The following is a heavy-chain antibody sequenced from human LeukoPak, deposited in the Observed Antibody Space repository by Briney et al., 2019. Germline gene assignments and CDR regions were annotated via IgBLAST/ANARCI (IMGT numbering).Heavy chain of an antibody. D-gene: IGHD1-20*01. J-gene: IGHJ3*02. CDR3: ASNSIIGTPHAFDI. Sequence: PGESLKISCKGSGYNFTSYWITWVRQMPGKGLEWMGIIYPDDSDTKYSPSFQGQVTTSADKSISTAYLQWNSLKASDTAMYYCASNSIIGTPHAFDIWGQGTMVTVSS. CDR1: GYNFTSYW. CDR2: IYPDDSDT. V-gene: IGHV5-51*01.